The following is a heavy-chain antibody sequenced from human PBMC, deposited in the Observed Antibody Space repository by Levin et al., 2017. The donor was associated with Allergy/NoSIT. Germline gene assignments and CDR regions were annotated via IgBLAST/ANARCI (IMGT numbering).Heavy chain of an antibody. Sequence: SQTLSLTCSVSGGSICSFYWSWIRQPSGKGLEWIGYISYSGNTNYSPSLQSGVAISVEASMTQFSLRLNSVPAADTPVYYFARTFHSYGSGSPMGRCYYTDMDIWGKGTTVTVSS. CDR2: ISYSGNT. V-gene: IGHV4-59*01. J-gene: IGHJ6*03. D-gene: IGHD3-10*01. CDR1: GGSICSFY. CDR3: ARTFHSYGSGSPMGRCYYTDMDI.